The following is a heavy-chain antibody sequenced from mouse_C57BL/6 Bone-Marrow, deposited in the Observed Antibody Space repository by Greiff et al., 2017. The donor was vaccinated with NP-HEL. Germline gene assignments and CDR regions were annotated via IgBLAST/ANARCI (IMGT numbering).Heavy chain of an antibody. CDR1: GYTFTSYD. Sequence: QVQLKQSGPELVKPGASVKLSCKASGYTFTSYDINWVKQRPGQGLEWIGWIYPRDGSTKYNETFKGKATLTVDTSSSTAYMELHSLTSEDSAVYFCAREYYGSSYSFYYFDYWGQGTTLTVSS. J-gene: IGHJ2*01. CDR3: AREYYGSSYSFYYFDY. D-gene: IGHD1-1*01. CDR2: IYPRDGST. V-gene: IGHV1-85*01.